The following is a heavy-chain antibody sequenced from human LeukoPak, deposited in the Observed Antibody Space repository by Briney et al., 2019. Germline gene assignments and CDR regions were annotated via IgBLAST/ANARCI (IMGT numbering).Heavy chain of an antibody. CDR3: ARDRQHSYGAYFDY. CDR2: IYYTGST. J-gene: IGHJ4*02. V-gene: IGHV4-59*01. Sequence: SSETLSLTCTVSGGSISSYFWTWIRQPPGKGLESIGYIYYTGSTNYNPSLESRVTISVDTSKNQFSLKLSSVTAADTAVYYCARDRQHSYGAYFDYWGQGTLVTVSS. D-gene: IGHD5-18*01. CDR1: GGSISSYF.